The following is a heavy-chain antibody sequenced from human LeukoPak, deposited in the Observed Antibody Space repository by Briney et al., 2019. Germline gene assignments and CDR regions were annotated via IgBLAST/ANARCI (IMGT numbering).Heavy chain of an antibody. J-gene: IGHJ4*02. D-gene: IGHD6-19*01. CDR2: ISSSGGST. CDR1: GFTFSSYA. V-gene: IGHV3-23*01. Sequence: GGSLRLSCAASGFTFSSYAMSWVRQAPGKGLEWVSAISSSGGSTYYADSVKGRFTISRDNSKNTLYLQMNSLRAEDTAVYYCAKVLRQQWLGSDYWGQGTLVTVSS. CDR3: AKVLRQQWLGSDY.